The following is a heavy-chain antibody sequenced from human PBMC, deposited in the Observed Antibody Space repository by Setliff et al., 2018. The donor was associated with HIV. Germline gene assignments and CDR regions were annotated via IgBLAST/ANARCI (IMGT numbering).Heavy chain of an antibody. CDR1: SDTFSSYG. CDR3: ARVDDFWSGPNTAGYMDV. Sequence: ASVKVSCKASSDTFSSYGINWVRRAPGQGLEWMGWINTNSGDTNYAEKFQGRVTMTRKTSISTAYMELSGLRSDDTAVYYCARVDDFWSGPNTAGYMDVWGKGTTVTVSS. CDR2: INTNSGDT. J-gene: IGHJ6*03. D-gene: IGHD3-3*01. V-gene: IGHV1-2*02.